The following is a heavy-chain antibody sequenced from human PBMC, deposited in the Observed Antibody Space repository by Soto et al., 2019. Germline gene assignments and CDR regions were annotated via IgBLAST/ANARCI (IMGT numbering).Heavy chain of an antibody. D-gene: IGHD2-15*01. J-gene: IGHJ6*02. CDR3: ARHFWDCSGGSCYDYYYGMDV. CDR2: IYYSGST. V-gene: IGHV4-59*08. CDR1: GGSISSYY. Sequence: SETLSLTCTVSGGSISSYYWSWIRQPPGKGLEWIGYIYYSGSTNYNPSLKSRVTISVDTSKNQFSLKLSSVTAADTAVYYCARHFWDCSGGSCYDYYYGMDVWGQGTTVTVSS.